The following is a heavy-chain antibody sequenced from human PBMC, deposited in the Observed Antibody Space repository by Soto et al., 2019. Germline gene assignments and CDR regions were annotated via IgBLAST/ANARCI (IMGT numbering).Heavy chain of an antibody. CDR2: ISYDGSNK. CDR1: GFTFSSYA. V-gene: IGHV3-30*14. Sequence: QVQLVESGGGVVQPGRSLRLSCAASGFTFSSYAMHWVRQAPGKGLEWVAVISYDGSNKYYADSVKGRFTISRDNSKNTLYLQMNSLRAEDTDVYYCAKGGRRSGYYIPSYYFDYWVQGTLVTVSS. CDR3: AKGGRRSGYYIPSYYFDY. D-gene: IGHD3-3*01. J-gene: IGHJ4*02.